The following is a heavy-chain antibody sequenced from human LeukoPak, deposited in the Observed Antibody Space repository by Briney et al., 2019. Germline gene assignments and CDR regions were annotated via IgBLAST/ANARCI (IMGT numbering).Heavy chain of an antibody. Sequence: SETLSLTCTVSGGSISSSSYYWGWIRQPPGKGLEWIGSIYHSGSTYYNPSLKSRVTISVDTSKNQFSLKLSSVTAADTAVYYCARSVISRVGVVVAAAPDYWGQGTLVTVSS. CDR2: IYHSGST. CDR1: GGSISSSSYY. J-gene: IGHJ4*02. D-gene: IGHD2-15*01. CDR3: ARSVISRVGVVVAAAPDY. V-gene: IGHV4-39*07.